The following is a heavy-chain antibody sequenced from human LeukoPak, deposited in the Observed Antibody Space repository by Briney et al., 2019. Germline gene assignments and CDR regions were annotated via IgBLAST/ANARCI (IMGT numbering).Heavy chain of an antibody. CDR2: IYYSGST. J-gene: IGHJ6*03. CDR3: AREQLWLLGYYYMDV. D-gene: IGHD5-18*01. V-gene: IGHV4-30-4*08. CDR1: GGSISSGDYY. Sequence: PSETLSLTCTVSGGSISSGDYYWSWIRQPPGKGLEWIGYIYYSGSTYYNPSLKSRVTISVDTSKNQFSLKLSSVTAADTAVYYCAREQLWLLGYYYMDVWGKGTTVTVSS.